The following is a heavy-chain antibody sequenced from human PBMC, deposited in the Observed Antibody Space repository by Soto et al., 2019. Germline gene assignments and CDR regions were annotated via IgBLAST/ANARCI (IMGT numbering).Heavy chain of an antibody. Sequence: GGSLRLSCAASGFTFSSDAMHWVRQAPGKGLEWVAVISYDGSNKYYADSVKGRFTISRDNSKNTLYLQMNSLRAEDTAVYYCARDQDAFDIWGQGTMVTVSS. CDR2: ISYDGSNK. V-gene: IGHV3-30-3*01. CDR1: GFTFSSDA. CDR3: ARDQDAFDI. J-gene: IGHJ3*02.